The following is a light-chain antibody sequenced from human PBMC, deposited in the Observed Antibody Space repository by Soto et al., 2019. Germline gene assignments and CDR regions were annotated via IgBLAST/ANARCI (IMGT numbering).Light chain of an antibody. CDR1: QGIGNY. CDR3: QQTMTFPLN. Sequence: IQMTQSPSSVSASLRDRVTITCRASQGIGNYLAWYQQKPGRAPKLLISAASTLQSGVPSRFSGSGSGTEFTLTIGSLHPDDFATYSCQQTMTFPLNFGGGTKVEI. V-gene: IGKV1-12*01. CDR2: AAS. J-gene: IGKJ4*01.